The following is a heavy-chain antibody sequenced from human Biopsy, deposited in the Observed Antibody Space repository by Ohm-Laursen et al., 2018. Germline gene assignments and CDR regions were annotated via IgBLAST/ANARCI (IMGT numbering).Heavy chain of an antibody. CDR2: IYYRGNT. CDR1: GGSFTGHY. V-gene: IGHV4-59*08. D-gene: IGHD4-23*01. J-gene: IGHJ4*02. CDR3: ARGSNDFGGLYFPR. Sequence: TLSLTCIVSGGSFTGHYWSWIRQAPGKGLEWIGNIYYRGNTNYSPSLKSRVTISLDTSKNQFSLKLNSVTATDTAVYYCARGSNDFGGLYFPRWGQGTLLTVSS.